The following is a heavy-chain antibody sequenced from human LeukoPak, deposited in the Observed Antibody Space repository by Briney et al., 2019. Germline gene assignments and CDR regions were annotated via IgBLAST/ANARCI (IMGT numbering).Heavy chain of an antibody. Sequence: SVKVSCKASGGTFSSYAISWVRQAPGQGLEWMGGIIPIFGTANYAQKFQGRVTITADESTSTAYMELSSLRSEDTAVYYRARVLNYCSSTSCYGDYFNYWGQGTLVTVSS. CDR3: ARVLNYCSSTSCYGDYFNY. V-gene: IGHV1-69*13. CDR2: IIPIFGTA. CDR1: GGTFSSYA. D-gene: IGHD2-2*01. J-gene: IGHJ4*02.